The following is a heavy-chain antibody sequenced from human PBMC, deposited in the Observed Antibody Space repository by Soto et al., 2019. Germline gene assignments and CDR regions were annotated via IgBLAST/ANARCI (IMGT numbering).Heavy chain of an antibody. CDR3: TTEYQGIFGDYDFDH. CDR2: IKSKTDGGTT. V-gene: IGHV3-15*07. D-gene: IGHD3-3*01. J-gene: IGHJ4*02. CDR1: GFTFSNAW. Sequence: EVQLVESGGGLVKPGGSLRLSCAASGFTFSNAWMNWVRQAPAKGLEWVGRIKSKTDGGTTDYAAPVKGRFTISRDDSKNTLYLQMNSLKTEDTAVYYCTTEYQGIFGDYDFDHWCQRTLVTFSS.